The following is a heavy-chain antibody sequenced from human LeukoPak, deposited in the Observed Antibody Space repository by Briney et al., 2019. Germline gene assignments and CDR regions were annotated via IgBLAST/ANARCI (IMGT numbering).Heavy chain of an antibody. J-gene: IGHJ5*02. CDR1: GYTFTSYY. CDR2: INPSGGST. Sequence: GASVKVSCKASGYTFTSYYVHWVRQAPGQGLEWMGIINPSGGSTSYAQKFQGRVTMTRDTSTSTVYMELSSLRSEDTAVYYCAREVISQQRASWFDPWGQGTLVTVSS. V-gene: IGHV1-46*01. D-gene: IGHD6-13*01. CDR3: AREVISQQRASWFDP.